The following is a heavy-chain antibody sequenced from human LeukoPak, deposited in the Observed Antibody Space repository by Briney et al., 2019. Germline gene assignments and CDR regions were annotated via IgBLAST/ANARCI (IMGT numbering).Heavy chain of an antibody. CDR2: IYYSGST. CDR3: AREMTTVTRIFDY. J-gene: IGHJ4*02. Sequence: SETLSLTCTVSGGSISSYYWSWIRQPPGKGLEWIGYIYYSGSTNYNPSLKSRVTMSVDTSKNQFSLKLSSVTAADTAVYYCAREMTTVTRIFDYWGQGTLVTVSS. D-gene: IGHD4-17*01. V-gene: IGHV4-59*12. CDR1: GGSISSYY.